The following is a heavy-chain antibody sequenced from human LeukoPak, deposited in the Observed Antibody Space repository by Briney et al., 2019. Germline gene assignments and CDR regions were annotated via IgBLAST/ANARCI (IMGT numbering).Heavy chain of an antibody. CDR2: IYPGDSDT. V-gene: IGHV5-51*01. Sequence: GESLKISCKGSGYSFTSYCIGWVRQMPGKGLEWMGIIYPGDSDTRYSPSFQGQVTISADKSISTAYLQWSSLKASDTAMYYCARHGTTMFDPFDYWGQGTLVTVSS. CDR1: GYSFTSYC. J-gene: IGHJ4*02. D-gene: IGHD3-10*02. CDR3: ARHGTTMFDPFDY.